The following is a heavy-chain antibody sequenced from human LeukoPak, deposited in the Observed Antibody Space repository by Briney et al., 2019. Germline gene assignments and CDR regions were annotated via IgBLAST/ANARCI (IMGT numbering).Heavy chain of an antibody. V-gene: IGHV1-2*02. CDR3: ARDSVVAGYCSTTSCPFDY. D-gene: IGHD2-2*01. Sequence: ASVKVSCKASGYTFTGYYMQWVRQAPGQGLEWMGWINPNSGSTNYAQKFQGRVTMTRDTSISTAYMELSRLRSDDTAVYYCARDSVVAGYCSTTSCPFDYWGQGTLVTVSS. J-gene: IGHJ4*02. CDR2: INPNSGST. CDR1: GYTFTGYY.